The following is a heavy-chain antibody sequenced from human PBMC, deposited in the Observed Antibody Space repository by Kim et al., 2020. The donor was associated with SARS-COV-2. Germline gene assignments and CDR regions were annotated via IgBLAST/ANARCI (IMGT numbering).Heavy chain of an antibody. D-gene: IGHD4-4*01. CDR1: GFTFSSYS. V-gene: IGHV3-48*02. J-gene: IGHJ6*02. CDR3: ASDGSPSKDPYYYYGMDV. CDR2: ISSSSSTI. Sequence: GGSLRLSCAASGFTFSSYSMNWVRQAPGKGLEWVSYISSSSSTIYYADSVKGRFTISGDNAKNSLYLQMNSLRDEDTAVYYCASDGSPSKDPYYYYGMDVWGQGTTVTVSS.